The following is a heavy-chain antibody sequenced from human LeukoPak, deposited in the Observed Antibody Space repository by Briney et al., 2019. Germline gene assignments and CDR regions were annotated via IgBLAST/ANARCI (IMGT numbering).Heavy chain of an antibody. V-gene: IGHV3-30*18. CDR1: GFTFSSYG. CDR2: ISYDGSNK. J-gene: IGHJ4*02. CDR3: AKDYDYVWGSYPPGFFDY. D-gene: IGHD3-16*02. Sequence: GGSLRLSCAASGFTFSSYGMHWVRQASGKGLEWVAVISYDGSNKYYAYSVKGRFTISRDNSKNTLYLQMNSLRAEDTAVYYCAKDYDYVWGSYPPGFFDYWGQGTLVTVSS.